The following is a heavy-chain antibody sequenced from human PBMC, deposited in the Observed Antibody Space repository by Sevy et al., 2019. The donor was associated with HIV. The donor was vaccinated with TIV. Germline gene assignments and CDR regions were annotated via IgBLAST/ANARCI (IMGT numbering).Heavy chain of an antibody. CDR2: INQDGSEK. CDR3: VRAIAKEDSF. Sequence: GGSLRLSCMASGFTLNNYWMNWVRQAPGKGLEWVANINQDGSEKYYVDSVRGRFTVSRDNAKNLVFLQMNSLRVDDTALYYCVRAIAKEDSFWGQGTLVTVSS. V-gene: IGHV3-7*01. J-gene: IGHJ4*02. CDR1: GFTLNNYW. D-gene: IGHD6-13*01.